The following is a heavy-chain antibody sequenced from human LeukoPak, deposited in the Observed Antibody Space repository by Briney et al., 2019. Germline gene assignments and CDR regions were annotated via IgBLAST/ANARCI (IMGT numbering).Heavy chain of an antibody. CDR1: GGSISSTYW. D-gene: IGHD5-24*01. V-gene: IGHV4-4*02. J-gene: IGHJ6*02. CDR3: ARAAGMATIGLYYGMDV. CDR2: IYDSGST. Sequence: PSETLSLTCAVSGGSISSTYWWSWVRQPPGKGLEWIGEIYDSGSTNYNPSLKSRVTISVDKSKNQFSLKVSSVTAADTAVYYCARAAGMATIGLYYGMDVWGQGTTVTVSS.